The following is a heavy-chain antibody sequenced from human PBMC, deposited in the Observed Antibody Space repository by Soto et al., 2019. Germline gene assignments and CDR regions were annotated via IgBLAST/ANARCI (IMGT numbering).Heavy chain of an antibody. CDR2: IYPGNSDI. D-gene: IGHD3-16*01. CDR1: GYSFTTYW. CDR3: ARLGIWSYGMDV. V-gene: IGHV5-51*01. J-gene: IGHJ6*02. Sequence: GESLKISCQGSGYSFTTYWIGWVRQMPGKGLEWMGIIYPGNSDIRYSPSFQGQVTTSADKSISTAYLKWSGLKASDTAMYYCARLGIWSYGMDVWGQGTTVTVSS.